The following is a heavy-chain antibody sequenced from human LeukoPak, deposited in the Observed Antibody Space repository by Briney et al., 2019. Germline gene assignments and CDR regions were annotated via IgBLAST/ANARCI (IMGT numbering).Heavy chain of an antibody. J-gene: IGHJ4*02. CDR3: ARDDYYDSSGYSEYYFDY. V-gene: IGHV3-33*01. CDR2: IWYDGSNK. D-gene: IGHD3-22*01. Sequence: GGSLRLSCAASGFTFSRYDMHWVRQAPGKGLEWVAFIWYDGSNKFYADSVKGRFTISRDNSKNTLYLQMNSLRAEDTAVYYCARDDYYDSSGYSEYYFDYWGQGTLVTVSS. CDR1: GFTFSRYD.